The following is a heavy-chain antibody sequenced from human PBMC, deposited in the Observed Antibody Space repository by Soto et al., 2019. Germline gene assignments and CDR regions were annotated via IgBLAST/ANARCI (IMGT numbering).Heavy chain of an antibody. CDR1: GLSVSSNH. Sequence: QPGGSLRLSCAASGLSVSSNHMSWVRQAPGKGLEWVSLLYSGGAGSYYADSVKGRFTVSRDSSKNTLYLHMHSLRVEDTAVYYCTRDVAGGARSVRFDYWGQGTQVTVSS. J-gene: IGHJ4*02. V-gene: IGHV3-53*01. CDR2: LYSGGAGS. CDR3: TRDVAGGARSVRFDY. D-gene: IGHD2-21*01.